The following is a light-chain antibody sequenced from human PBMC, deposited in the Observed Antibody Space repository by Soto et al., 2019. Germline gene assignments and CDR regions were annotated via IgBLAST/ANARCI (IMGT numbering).Light chain of an antibody. Sequence: ETVLTQSPGTLSLSPGERATLSCRASQTIRSNYLAWYRQTPGQAPRLLIYGASNRATGIADRFSGSRSGTHFTLIISRLEPEDFALYYCQQYAGSPWTVGQGTKVEIK. J-gene: IGKJ1*01. CDR3: QQYAGSPWT. CDR2: GAS. V-gene: IGKV3-20*01. CDR1: QTIRSNY.